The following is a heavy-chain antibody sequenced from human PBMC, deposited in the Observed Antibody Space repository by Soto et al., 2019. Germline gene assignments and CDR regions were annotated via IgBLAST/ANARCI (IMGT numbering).Heavy chain of an antibody. Sequence: EVQLVEAGGGLVEPGGSLGLSCTASGFSFTSAWMNWVRQAPGKGLEWVGRIKSETDGGTTAFTASVKDRFTISKDDAENTVSLHMNSLMTEDTAVYYCLGQISIYGLGFLYWGQGTPVTVSS. D-gene: IGHD3-3*01. CDR2: IKSETDGGTT. CDR1: GFSFTSAW. V-gene: IGHV3-15*07. CDR3: LGQISIYGLGFLY. J-gene: IGHJ4*02.